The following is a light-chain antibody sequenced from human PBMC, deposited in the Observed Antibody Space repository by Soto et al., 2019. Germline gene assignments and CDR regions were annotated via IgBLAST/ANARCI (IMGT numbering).Light chain of an antibody. CDR3: AAWDEMNVSYV. CDR1: SSNIGRKS. CDR2: DND. V-gene: IGLV1-44*01. Sequence: QSVLAQPPSAAGTPGQRVTISCSGSSSNIGRKSVSSYQQLPGTAPKLLIYDNDQRPSAVLYRVSGSKSATSASLDISGLQSEDEADYYCAAWDEMNVSYVFGTGTKLTVL. J-gene: IGLJ1*01.